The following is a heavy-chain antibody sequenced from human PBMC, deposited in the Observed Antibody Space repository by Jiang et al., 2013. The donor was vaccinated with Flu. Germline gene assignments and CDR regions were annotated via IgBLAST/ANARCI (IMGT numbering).Heavy chain of an antibody. Sequence: EVKKPGESLKISCEGSGNTFLNYWIGWVRQTPGEGLEWMGIMHPGYSDTRYSPSFQGQVTLSADKSINTAYLQWSRLQASDTAMYYCALAIDGNFYFDYWGQGTLVTVSS. CDR2: MHPGYSDT. J-gene: IGHJ4*02. D-gene: IGHD5-24*01. CDR1: GNTFLNYW. V-gene: IGHV5-51*01. CDR3: ALAIDGNFYFDY.